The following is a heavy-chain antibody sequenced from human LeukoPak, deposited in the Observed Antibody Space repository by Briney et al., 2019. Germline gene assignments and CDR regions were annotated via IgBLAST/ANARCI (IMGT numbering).Heavy chain of an antibody. D-gene: IGHD3-10*01. CDR1: GFTFSSYA. J-gene: IGHJ4*02. Sequence: GGSLRLSCAASGFTFSSYALHWVRQAPGKGLEWVAVISFNGSNKYYADSVKGRFTISRDNSKNTLYLQMNSLRAEDTAVYYCARLPKGSGSSSYFDYWGQGTLVTVSS. V-gene: IGHV3-30*04. CDR2: ISFNGSNK. CDR3: ARLPKGSGSSSYFDY.